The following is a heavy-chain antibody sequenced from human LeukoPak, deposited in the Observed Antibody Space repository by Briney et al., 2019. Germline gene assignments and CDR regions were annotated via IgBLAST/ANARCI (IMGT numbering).Heavy chain of an antibody. D-gene: IGHD3-22*01. CDR3: ARQSGYYRKRDAFDI. CDR2: IYHSGST. Sequence: SETLSLTCTVSGYSISSGYYWGWIRQPPGKGLEWIGSIYHSGSTYYNPSLKSRVTISVDTSKNQFSLKLSSVTAADTAVYYCARQSGYYRKRDAFDIWGQGTMVTVSS. CDR1: GYSISSGYY. V-gene: IGHV4-38-2*02. J-gene: IGHJ3*02.